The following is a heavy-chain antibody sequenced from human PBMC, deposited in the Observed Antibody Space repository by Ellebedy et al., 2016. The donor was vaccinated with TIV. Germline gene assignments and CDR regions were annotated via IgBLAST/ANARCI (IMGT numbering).Heavy chain of an antibody. CDR1: GYTFTSYY. Sequence: AASVKVSCKASGYTFTSYYMHWVRQAPGQGLEWMGWINPNSGDTNYAQKFHGRVTLTRDTSITTAYMELSSLRSDDTAVYYCTRVINSWFYFWGQGTLVTVSS. CDR2: INPNSGDT. CDR3: TRVINSWFYF. V-gene: IGHV1-2*02. D-gene: IGHD2/OR15-2a*01. J-gene: IGHJ5*01.